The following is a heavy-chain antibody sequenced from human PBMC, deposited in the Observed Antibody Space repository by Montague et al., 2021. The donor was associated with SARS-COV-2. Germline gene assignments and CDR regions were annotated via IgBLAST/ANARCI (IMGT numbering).Heavy chain of an antibody. J-gene: IGHJ4*02. D-gene: IGHD5-12*01. Sequence: CAISGDSVSSNSAAWNWIWQSPSRGLEWLGRTYYRSKWYNDYAVSVKSRITINPDTSKNQFSLQLKSVTPEDTAVYYCARGWVATIPHLDNWGQGSLVIVSS. CDR1: GDSVSSNSAA. CDR3: ARGWVATIPHLDN. CDR2: TYYRSKWYN. V-gene: IGHV6-1*01.